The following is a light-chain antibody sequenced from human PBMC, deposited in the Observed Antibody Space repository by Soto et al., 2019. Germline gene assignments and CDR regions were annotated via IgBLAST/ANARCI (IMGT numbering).Light chain of an antibody. CDR1: NIGSKS. V-gene: IGLV3-21*04. CDR2: YDS. Sequence: SYELTQPPSVSVAPGKTARITCGGNNIGSKSVHWYQQKPGQAPVLVIYYDSDRPSGIPERFSGSNSGNTATLTISRVEAGDEADYYCQVWDSSSDVFGTGTKLTV. CDR3: QVWDSSSDV. J-gene: IGLJ1*01.